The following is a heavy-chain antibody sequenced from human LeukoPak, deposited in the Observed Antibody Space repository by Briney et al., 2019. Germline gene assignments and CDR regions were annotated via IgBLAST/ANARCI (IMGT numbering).Heavy chain of an antibody. V-gene: IGHV3-11*01. CDR3: ARGGQWLVRGYFQH. CDR2: ISSSGSTI. J-gene: IGHJ1*01. D-gene: IGHD6-19*01. CDR1: GFTFSDYY. Sequence: NSGGSLRLSCAASGFTFSDYYMSWIRQAPGKGLEWVSYISSSGSTIYYADSVKGRFTISRDNAKNSLYLRMNSLRAEDTAVYYCARGGQWLVRGYFQHWGQGTLVTVSS.